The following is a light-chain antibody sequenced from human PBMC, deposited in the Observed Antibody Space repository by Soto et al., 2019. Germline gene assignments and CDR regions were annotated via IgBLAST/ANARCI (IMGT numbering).Light chain of an antibody. CDR2: AAS. CDR3: QQANTFPLT. V-gene: IGKV1-12*01. J-gene: IGKJ4*01. CDR1: QPIANR. Sequence: DIQMTQSPSSVAASVGDRVTITCRASQPIANRLAWYQQKPGKAPNLLIFAASNLQSGVPSRFSGSGSGTDFTLTISSLQPEDFATYCCQQANTFPLTFGGGTKVEIK.